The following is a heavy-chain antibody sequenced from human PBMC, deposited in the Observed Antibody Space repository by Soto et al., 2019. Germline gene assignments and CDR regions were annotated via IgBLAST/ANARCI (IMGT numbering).Heavy chain of an antibody. CDR2: IYSGGST. J-gene: IGHJ6*02. V-gene: IGHV3-53*01. Sequence: PGGSLRLSCAASGVTVSSNYMRWVRQAPGKGVEWVSVIYSGGSTYYADSVKGRFTISRDNSKNTLYLQMNSLRAEDTAVYYCARDMDCISTSCPRKYYYGMDVWGQGTTVTVSS. D-gene: IGHD2-2*01. CDR3: ARDMDCISTSCPRKYYYGMDV. CDR1: GVTVSSNY.